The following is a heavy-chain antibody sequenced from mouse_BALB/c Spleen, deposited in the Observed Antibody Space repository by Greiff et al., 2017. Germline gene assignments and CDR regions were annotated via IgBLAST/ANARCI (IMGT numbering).Heavy chain of an antibody. CDR1: GFNIKDYY. D-gene: IGHD2-1*01. Sequence: LVESGAELVRSGASVKLSCTASGFNIKDYYMHWVKQRPEQGLEWIGWIDPENGATEYAPKFQGKATMTADTASNTAYLSFSSLTAEDPAVYYCNASPGNTYAMDYWGQGTSVTVSP. J-gene: IGHJ4*01. CDR3: NASPGNTYAMDY. V-gene: IGHV14-4*02. CDR2: IDPENGAT.